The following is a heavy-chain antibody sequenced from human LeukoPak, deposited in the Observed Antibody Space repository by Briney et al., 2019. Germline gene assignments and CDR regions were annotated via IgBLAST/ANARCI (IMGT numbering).Heavy chain of an antibody. CDR1: GPSFSSYY. CDR2: VNHSGYT. J-gene: IGHJ4*02. D-gene: IGHD4-17*01. CDR3: ARMTTGHDY. V-gene: IGHV4-34*01. Sequence: PPETLSLTCGVSGPSFSSYYWSWIRQTPGKGLEWIGEVNHSGYTNMNPSLKSRVTISVDTSKNQFSLMLTSVTAADTAVYFCARMTTGHDYWGQGTLVTVSS.